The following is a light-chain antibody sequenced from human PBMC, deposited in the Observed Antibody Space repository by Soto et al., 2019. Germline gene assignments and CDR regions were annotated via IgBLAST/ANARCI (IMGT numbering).Light chain of an antibody. Sequence: QSALTQPASVSGSPGQSITISCTGTNSDIGGYNYVSWYQQHPGKAPKLMIYDVRNRPSGISNCFSGSKTGNTASLTISGLQAEDEADYYCSSYTSTTTLAVIFGGGTKLTVL. J-gene: IGLJ2*01. CDR2: DVR. CDR1: NSDIGGYNY. V-gene: IGLV2-14*03. CDR3: SSYTSTTTLAVI.